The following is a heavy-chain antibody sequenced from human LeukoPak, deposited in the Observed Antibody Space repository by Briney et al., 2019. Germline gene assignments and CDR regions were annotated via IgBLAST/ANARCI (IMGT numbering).Heavy chain of an antibody. Sequence: EGSLQLSYAASGFPFSTYSMNWVRQAPGKGLEWVSYISSSSSTIYYADSVKGRFTISRDNAKNSLYLQMNSLRAEDTAVYYCARGSTYYDSSGQVPFDYWGQGTLVTVSS. CDR1: GFPFSTYS. J-gene: IGHJ4*02. D-gene: IGHD3-22*01. CDR2: ISSSSSTI. V-gene: IGHV3-48*01. CDR3: ARGSTYYDSSGQVPFDY.